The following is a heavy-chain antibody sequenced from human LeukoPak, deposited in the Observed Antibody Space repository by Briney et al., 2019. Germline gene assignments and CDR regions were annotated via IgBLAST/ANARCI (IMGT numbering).Heavy chain of an antibody. CDR1: GYFISSGYY. CDR2: IYHSGST. Sequence: SETLSLTCTVSGYFISSGYYWGWIRQPPGKGLEWIGSIYHSGSTYYNPSLKSRVTISVDTSKNQFSLKLSSVTAADTAVYYCARGGELRGEDYWGQGTLVTVSS. D-gene: IGHD1-26*01. CDR3: ARGGELRGEDY. J-gene: IGHJ4*02. V-gene: IGHV4-38-2*02.